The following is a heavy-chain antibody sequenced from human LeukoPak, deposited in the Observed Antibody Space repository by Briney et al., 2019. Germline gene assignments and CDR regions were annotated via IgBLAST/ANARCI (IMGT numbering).Heavy chain of an antibody. Sequence: GGSLRLSCAASGFTFGSYAMTWVRQAPGKGLEWVSAISGSGSATYYADSVKGRFTISRDNSKNTLYLQMNSLRAEDTAVYYCAKDLVVAATSVFDYWGQGTLVTVSS. D-gene: IGHD2-15*01. CDR2: ISGSGSAT. CDR3: AKDLVVAATSVFDY. V-gene: IGHV3-23*01. J-gene: IGHJ4*02. CDR1: GFTFGSYA.